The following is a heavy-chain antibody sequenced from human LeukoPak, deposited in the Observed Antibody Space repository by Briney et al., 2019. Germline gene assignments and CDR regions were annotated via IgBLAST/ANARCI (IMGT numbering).Heavy chain of an antibody. CDR2: IKQDGSEK. J-gene: IGHJ4*02. Sequence: PGGSLRLSCAVSGFTFSSYWMSWVRQAPGKGLEWVANIKQDGSEKYYVDSVKGRFTISRDNAKNSLYLQMNSLRAEDTAVYYCARDSYDFWSGPTPYYFDYWGQGTLVTVSS. CDR3: ARDSYDFWSGPTPYYFDY. CDR1: GFTFSSYW. D-gene: IGHD3-3*01. V-gene: IGHV3-7*01.